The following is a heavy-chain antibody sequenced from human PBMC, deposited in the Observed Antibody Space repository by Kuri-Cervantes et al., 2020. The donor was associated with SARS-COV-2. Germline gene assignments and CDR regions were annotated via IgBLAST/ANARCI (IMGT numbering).Heavy chain of an antibody. CDR1: GYTFTSFY. D-gene: IGHD1-26*01. J-gene: IGHJ4*02. CDR2: ISPIVGDT. Sequence: VKVSCKASGYTFTSFYLHWLRQAPGQGLEWMAVISPIVGDTTYAQRFRDRVSVTKDTSTSTVYMELRSLISDDTAAYYCARSSSGSYSDFEFWGQGTLVTVSS. V-gene: IGHV1-46*01. CDR3: ARSSSGSYSDFEF.